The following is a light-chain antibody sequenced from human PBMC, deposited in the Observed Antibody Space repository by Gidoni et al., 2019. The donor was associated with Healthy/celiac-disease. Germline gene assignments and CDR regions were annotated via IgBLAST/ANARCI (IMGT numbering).Light chain of an antibody. CDR3: AAWDDSLNGSVV. Sequence: SVLTQPPSASGTPGQRVPISCSGSSSNIGSNTVNWYQQLPGTAPKLLIYSNNQRPSGVPDRFSGSKSGTSASLAISGLQSEDEADYYCAAWDDSLNGSVVFGGGTKLTVL. CDR1: SSNIGSNT. J-gene: IGLJ2*01. CDR2: SNN. V-gene: IGLV1-44*01.